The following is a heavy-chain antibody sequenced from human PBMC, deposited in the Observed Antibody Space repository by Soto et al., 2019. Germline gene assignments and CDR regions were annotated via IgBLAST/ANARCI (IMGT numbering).Heavy chain of an antibody. D-gene: IGHD6-13*01. CDR1: GGSFSGYY. Sequence: LETLSHTCAVYGGSFSGYYWIWIRQPPGKGLEWIGEINHSGSTNYNPSLKSRVTISVDTSKNQFSLKLSSVTAADTAVYYCARDEAIAAAGIPSTGIYYWGQGTLVTVSS. CDR2: INHSGST. CDR3: ARDEAIAAAGIPSTGIYY. V-gene: IGHV4-34*01. J-gene: IGHJ4*02.